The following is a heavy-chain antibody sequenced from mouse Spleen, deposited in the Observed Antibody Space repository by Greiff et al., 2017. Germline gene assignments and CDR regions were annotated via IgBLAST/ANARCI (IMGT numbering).Heavy chain of an antibody. CDR3: ARPGEGFYAMDY. J-gene: IGHJ4*01. CDR1: GFTFSSYA. V-gene: IGHV5-6-2*01. D-gene: IGHD2-13*01. CDR2: INSNGGST. Sequence: EVKVVESGGGLVKPGGSLKLSCAASGFTFSSYAMSWVRQTPEKRLEWVAAINSNGGSTYYPDTVKDRFTISRDNAKNTLYLQMSSLRSEDTALYYCARPGEGFYAMDYWGQGTSVTVSS.